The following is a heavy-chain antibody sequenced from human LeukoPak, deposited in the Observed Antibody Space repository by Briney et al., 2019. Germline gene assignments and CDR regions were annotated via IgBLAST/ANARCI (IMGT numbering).Heavy chain of an antibody. Sequence: GGSLRLSCAVSGFTSSSYATSWVRQAPGEGLEWVSGISGSGTSTLHADSVKGRFTISRENSKNTLFLQMNSLKAEDTAVYYCAKGRYCSNINCHRAFDCWGQGTLVTVSS. V-gene: IGHV3-23*01. J-gene: IGHJ4*02. CDR1: GFTSSSYA. CDR3: AKGRYCSNINCHRAFDC. CDR2: ISGSGTST. D-gene: IGHD2-2*01.